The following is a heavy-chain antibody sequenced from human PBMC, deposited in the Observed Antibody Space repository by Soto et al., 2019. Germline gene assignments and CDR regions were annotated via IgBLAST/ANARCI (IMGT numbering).Heavy chain of an antibody. CDR3: AREGVSMFFFDY. J-gene: IGHJ4*02. Sequence: ASVKVSCKASGETSSNYHVHWARQAPGQGLEWMGIINPSGVTISYAQKFQGRLTMTRDTSTSTVYMELTTLRSEDTAVYYCAREGVSMFFFDYWGQGTLVTVS. D-gene: IGHD3-10*02. CDR1: GETSSNYH. CDR2: INPSGVTI. V-gene: IGHV1-46*01.